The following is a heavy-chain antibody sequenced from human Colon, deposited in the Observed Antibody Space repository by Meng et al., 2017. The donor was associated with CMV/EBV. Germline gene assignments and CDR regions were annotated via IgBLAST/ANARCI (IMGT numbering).Heavy chain of an antibody. CDR2: ISPYNGDT. Sequence: QCQLVQSGAEVKKPVASVKVSCKTSGYTFTNFGISWVRQAPGQGLEWMAYISPYNGDTNYAQRFQGRVALTTDTSTSTVYMELGSLTSDDTAMYYCARELARGGYWGQGTLVTVSS. CDR3: ARELARGGY. V-gene: IGHV1-18*01. J-gene: IGHJ4*02. CDR1: GYTFTNFG.